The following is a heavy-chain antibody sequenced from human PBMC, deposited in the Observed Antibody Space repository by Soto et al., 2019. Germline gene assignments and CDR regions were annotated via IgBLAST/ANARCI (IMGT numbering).Heavy chain of an antibody. CDR1: GGSISSSSYY. CDR3: ARRIRENYYDSSGYYYLGGYYYYGMDV. D-gene: IGHD3-22*01. Sequence: SETLSLTCTVSGGSISSSSYYWGWIRQPPGKGLEWIGSIYYSGSTYYNPSLKSRVTISVDTSKNQFSLKLSSVTAADTAVYYCARRIRENYYDSSGYYYLGGYYYYGMDVWGQGTTVTVSS. V-gene: IGHV4-39*01. J-gene: IGHJ6*02. CDR2: IYYSGST.